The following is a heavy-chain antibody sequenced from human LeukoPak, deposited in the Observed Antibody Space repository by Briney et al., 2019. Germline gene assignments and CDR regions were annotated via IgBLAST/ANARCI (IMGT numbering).Heavy chain of an antibody. J-gene: IGHJ4*01. CDR2: MNPNSGNT. CDR1: GYTFTSYD. V-gene: IGHV1-8*01. D-gene: IGHD3-10*01. Sequence: ASVKVSCKASGYTFTSYDINWVRQATGQGLEWMGWMNPNSGNTGYAQKFQGRVTMTRNTSISTAYMELSSLRSEDTAVYYCARVYSWLGELVVDSFDYFAHGTLGTGSA. CDR3: ARVYSWLGELVVDSFDY.